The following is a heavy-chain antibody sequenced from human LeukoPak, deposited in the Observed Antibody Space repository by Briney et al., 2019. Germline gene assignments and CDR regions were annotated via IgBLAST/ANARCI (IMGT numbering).Heavy chain of an antibody. CDR3: ATSRLGDWFDP. D-gene: IGHD7-27*01. V-gene: IGHV1-2*02. CDR2: INPSSGGT. J-gene: IGHJ5*02. CDR1: GYTFTGYY. Sequence: ASVKVSCKASGYTFTGYYMHWVRQAPGQGLEWMGWINPSSGGTNYAQKFQGRVTMTRDTSISTAYMELSRLRSDDTAVYYCATSRLGDWFDPWGQGTLVTVSS.